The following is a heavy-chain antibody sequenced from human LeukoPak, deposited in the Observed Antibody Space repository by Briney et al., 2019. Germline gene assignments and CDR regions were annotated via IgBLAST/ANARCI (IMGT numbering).Heavy chain of an antibody. V-gene: IGHV3-23*01. CDR1: GFTFSSYA. Sequence: GGSLRLSCAASGFTFSSYAMSWVRQAPGKGLEWVSAISGSGGSTYYADSVKGRFTISRDNSKNTLYLQMNSLRAEDTAVYYCAKGSELLTTVTELDYWGQGTLVTVSS. CDR2: ISGSGGST. J-gene: IGHJ4*02. CDR3: AKGSELLTTVTELDY. D-gene: IGHD4-17*01.